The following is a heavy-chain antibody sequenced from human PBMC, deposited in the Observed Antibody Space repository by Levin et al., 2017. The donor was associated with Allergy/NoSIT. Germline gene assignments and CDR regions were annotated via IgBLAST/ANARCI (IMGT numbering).Heavy chain of an antibody. Sequence: GGSLRLSCAASGFTFSSYGMHWVRQAPGKGLEWVAVIWYDGSNKYYADSVKGRFTISRDNSKNTLYLQMNSLRAEDTAVYYCARDGGRGLLGYYGMDVWGQGTTVTVSS. CDR2: IWYDGSNK. CDR1: GFTFSSYG. J-gene: IGHJ6*02. D-gene: IGHD3-16*01. CDR3: ARDGGRGLLGYYGMDV. V-gene: IGHV3-33*01.